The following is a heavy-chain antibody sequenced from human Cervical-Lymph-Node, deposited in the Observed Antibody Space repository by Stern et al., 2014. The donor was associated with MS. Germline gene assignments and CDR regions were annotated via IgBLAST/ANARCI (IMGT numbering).Heavy chain of an antibody. V-gene: IGHV1-69*01. D-gene: IGHD3-9*01. CDR1: GGTFSSYA. CDR2: IIPIFGSA. J-gene: IGHJ4*02. CDR3: ASGYDILTGIDY. Sequence: QVQLVQSGAEVKKPGSSVKVSCKASGGTFSSYAISWVRKAPGQGLEWMGGIIPIFGSANNAQKFQGRVTITADESPSTAYMELSSLRSEDTAVYFCASGYDILTGIDYWGQGTLVTVSS.